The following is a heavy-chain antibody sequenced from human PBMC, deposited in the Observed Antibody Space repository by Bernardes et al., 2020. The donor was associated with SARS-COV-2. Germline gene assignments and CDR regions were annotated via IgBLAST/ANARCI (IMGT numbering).Heavy chain of an antibody. CDR3: AGSQGVPAAPLYYGMDV. CDR1: GFTFSSYG. J-gene: IGHJ6*02. V-gene: IGHV3-30*03. CDR2: ISYDGSNK. D-gene: IGHD2-2*01. Sequence: SLRLSCAASGFTFSSYGMHWVRQAPGKGLEWVAVISYDGSNKYYADSVKGRFTISRDNSKNTLYLQMNSLRAEDTAVYYCAGSQGVPAAPLYYGMDVWGQGTTVTVSS.